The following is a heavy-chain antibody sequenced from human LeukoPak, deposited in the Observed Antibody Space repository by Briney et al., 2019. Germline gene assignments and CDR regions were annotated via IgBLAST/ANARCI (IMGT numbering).Heavy chain of an antibody. D-gene: IGHD5-18*01. J-gene: IGHJ4*02. CDR2: INHSGST. Sequence: PSETLSLTCAVYGGSFSGYYWSWIRQPPGKGLEWIGEINHSGSTNCNPSLKSRVTISVDTSKNQFSLKLSSVTAADTAVYYCARRGVWLRGYFDYWGQGTLVTVSS. CDR1: GGSFSGYY. CDR3: ARRGVWLRGYFDY. V-gene: IGHV4-34*01.